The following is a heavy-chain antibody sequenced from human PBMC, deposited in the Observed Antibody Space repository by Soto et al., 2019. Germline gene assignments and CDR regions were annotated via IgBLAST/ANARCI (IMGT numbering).Heavy chain of an antibody. CDR1: GFTFTSSA. CDR3: AAPSCSSTSCYTRYYYGMDV. D-gene: IGHD2-2*02. V-gene: IGHV1-58*01. Sequence: SVKVSCKASGFTFTSSAVQWVRQARGQRLEWIGWIVVGSGNTNYAQKFQERVTITRDMSTSTAYTELSSLRAEDTAVYYCAAPSCSSTSCYTRYYYGMDVWGQGTTVTVSS. CDR2: IVVGSGNT. J-gene: IGHJ6*02.